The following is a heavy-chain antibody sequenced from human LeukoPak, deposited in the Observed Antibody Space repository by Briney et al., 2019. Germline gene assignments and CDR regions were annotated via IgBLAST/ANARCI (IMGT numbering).Heavy chain of an antibody. CDR3: AGAFDY. Sequence: GGSLRLSCAVSGFTFSSYAMSWVRQAPGKGLEWVSLISGSGGSIYYADSVKGRFTISRDNAKNSLYLQMNSLRAEDTAVYYCAGAFDYWGQGTLVTVSS. CDR1: GFTFSSYA. CDR2: ISGSGGSI. V-gene: IGHV3-21*01. J-gene: IGHJ4*02.